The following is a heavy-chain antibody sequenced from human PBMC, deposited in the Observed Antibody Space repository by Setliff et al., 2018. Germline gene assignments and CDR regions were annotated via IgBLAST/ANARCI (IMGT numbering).Heavy chain of an antibody. Sequence: GGSLRLSCAASGFTFSNAWMSWVRQAPGKGLEWVANIKEDGSQRNYVDAVKGRFTISRDNAKNSLDLEMNSLRAEDTAVYYCAKRGPYCSGGTCHYYFDYWGQGTLVTVSS. D-gene: IGHD2-15*01. J-gene: IGHJ4*02. CDR3: AKRGPYCSGGTCHYYFDY. V-gene: IGHV3-7*03. CDR2: IKEDGSQR. CDR1: GFTFSNAW.